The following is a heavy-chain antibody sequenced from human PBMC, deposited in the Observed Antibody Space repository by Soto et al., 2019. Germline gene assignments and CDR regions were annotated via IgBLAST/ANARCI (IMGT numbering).Heavy chain of an antibody. J-gene: IGHJ4*02. CDR2: IYYSGST. CDR1: GGSISSSSYY. D-gene: IGHD2-15*01. V-gene: IGHV4-39*01. Sequence: ETLSLSCTVSGGSISSSSYYWGWIRQPPGKGLEWIGSIYYSGSTYYNPSLKSRVTISVDTSKNQFSLKLSSVTAADTAVYYCARHTPAICISDHWGQGTLVTVS. CDR3: ARHTPAICISDH.